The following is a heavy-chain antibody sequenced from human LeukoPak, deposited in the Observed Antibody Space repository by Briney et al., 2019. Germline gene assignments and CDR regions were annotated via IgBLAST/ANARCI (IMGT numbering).Heavy chain of an antibody. CDR1: GYTFTGYH. CDR3: ASDFVVPAAPKKYYYYMDV. CDR2: INPNSGGT. Sequence: AAVKDSFKASGYTFTGYHMHWVRQAAGQGREWMGWINPNSGGTNYAQKFQGRVTMTRDTSISTAYMELSKLRSDDTAVYYCASDFVVPAAPKKYYYYMDVWGKGTTVTVSS. V-gene: IGHV1-2*02. D-gene: IGHD2-2*01. J-gene: IGHJ6*03.